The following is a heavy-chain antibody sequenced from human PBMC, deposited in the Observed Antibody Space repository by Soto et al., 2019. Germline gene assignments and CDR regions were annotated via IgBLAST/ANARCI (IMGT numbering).Heavy chain of an antibody. Sequence: QVQLVQSGAEVKKPGASVRISCKTSGYTFTSYHMHWVRQAPGQGLEWMGVINPTTGSTTYAQKFQGRVTMTRDTSTSTVYMELSSLRSEDTALYLCARAQAWGIPDYWGQGTLVTVSS. V-gene: IGHV1-46*01. CDR2: INPTTGST. CDR1: GYTFTSYH. CDR3: ARAQAWGIPDY. D-gene: IGHD7-27*01. J-gene: IGHJ4*02.